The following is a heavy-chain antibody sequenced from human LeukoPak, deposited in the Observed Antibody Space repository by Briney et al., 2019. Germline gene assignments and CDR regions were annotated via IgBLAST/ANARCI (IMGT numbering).Heavy chain of an antibody. CDR3: ARNLDS. J-gene: IGHJ5*01. CDR2: IGTSSGAI. V-gene: IGHV3-48*03. Sequence: QTGGSLRLSCAASGFTFSSYEMNWVRQAPGKGLEWVSFIGTSSGAIYYADSVKGRFTISRDDAKKSLYLQMNSLRGEDTAVYYCARNLDSWGQGALVTVSS. CDR1: GFTFSSYE.